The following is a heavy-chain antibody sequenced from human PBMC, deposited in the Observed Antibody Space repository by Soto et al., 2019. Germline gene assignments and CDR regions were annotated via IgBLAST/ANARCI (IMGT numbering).Heavy chain of an antibody. CDR1: GGTFSNHA. CDR2: IIPLPGRT. Sequence: QVQLVQSGAEVMKPGSSVKVSCKASGGTFSNHAVSWVRQAPGQGPEWMGGIIPLPGRTDYVQKFQGRVTITADESMTTAYMELSSLRYEDTAVYYCARGPDRSGFYLFDYWGQGTLVTVSS. D-gene: IGHD3-22*01. J-gene: IGHJ4*02. V-gene: IGHV1-69*01. CDR3: ARGPDRSGFYLFDY.